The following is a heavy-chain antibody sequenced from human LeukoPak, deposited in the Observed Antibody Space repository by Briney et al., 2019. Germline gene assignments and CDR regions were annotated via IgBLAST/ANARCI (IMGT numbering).Heavy chain of an antibody. V-gene: IGHV3-30*04. CDR2: ISYDGSNK. D-gene: IGHD5-18*01. J-gene: IGHJ4*02. Sequence: PGGSLRLSCAASGFTFSSYAMHWVRQAPGKGLEWVAVISYDGSNKYYADSVKGRFTISRDNSKNTLYLQMNSLRAEDTAVYYCARDGDPSWMQLWLQPYYFDYWGQGTLVTVSS. CDR3: ARDGDPSWMQLWLQPYYFDY. CDR1: GFTFSSYA.